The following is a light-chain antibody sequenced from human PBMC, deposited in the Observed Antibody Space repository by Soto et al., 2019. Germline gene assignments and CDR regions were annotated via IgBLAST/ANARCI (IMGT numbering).Light chain of an antibody. Sequence: QAVVTQEPSLTVSPGGTVTLTCGSSTGAVTSGHYPYWFQQKPGQAPRTLVYNTSDKHSWAPARFSGSLLGGKAALTLSGAQPEDEAEYYCLLSYNGARVFGGGTMLTVL. CDR2: NTS. CDR3: LLSYNGARV. CDR1: TGAVTSGHY. V-gene: IGLV7-46*01. J-gene: IGLJ3*02.